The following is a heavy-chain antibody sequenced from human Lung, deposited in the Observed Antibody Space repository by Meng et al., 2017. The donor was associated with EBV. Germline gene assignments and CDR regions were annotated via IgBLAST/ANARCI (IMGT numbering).Heavy chain of an antibody. CDR3: TPFDY. CDR2: ITYDGTKK. Sequence: VPLGEAGGGVVQPGGSLGLSCVGSGFAFSKFGIHWVRQAPGKGLEWVAVITYDGTKKYYADSVEGRFTISRDNSKNTLFLQMNSLKVEDTAVYYCTPFDYWGQGTLVTVSS. V-gene: IGHV3-30*03. CDR1: GFAFSKFG. J-gene: IGHJ4*02.